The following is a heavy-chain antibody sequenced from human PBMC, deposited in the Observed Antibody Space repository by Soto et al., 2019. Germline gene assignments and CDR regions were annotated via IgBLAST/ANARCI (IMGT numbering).Heavy chain of an antibody. CDR1: GFSLSTSGVG. Sequence: QITLKESGPTLVNPTQTLTLTCTFSGFSLSTSGVGVGWIRQPPGKALEWLALIYWDDDKRYSPSLKSRLTITKDTSKNQVVLTMTNMDPVDTATYYCAHTTYYDFWSGYRVCWFDPWGQGTLVTVSS. CDR3: AHTTYYDFWSGYRVCWFDP. CDR2: IYWDDDK. V-gene: IGHV2-5*02. J-gene: IGHJ5*02. D-gene: IGHD3-3*01.